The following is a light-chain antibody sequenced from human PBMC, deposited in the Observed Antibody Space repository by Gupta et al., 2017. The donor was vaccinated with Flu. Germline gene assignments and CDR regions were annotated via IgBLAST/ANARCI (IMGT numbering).Light chain of an antibody. CDR2: GAS. V-gene: IGKV3-20*01. Sequence: EIVLTQSPGTLSLSPGERAIVSCRASQSGSSTYLAWYQQKPGQPPRLLIYGASSRATGIPHRFSATVSGTDFTLTISRLEPEDFAVYYCQQYGYPPRSFGQGTELQIK. CDR3: QQYGYPPRS. CDR1: QSGSSTY. J-gene: IGKJ2*03.